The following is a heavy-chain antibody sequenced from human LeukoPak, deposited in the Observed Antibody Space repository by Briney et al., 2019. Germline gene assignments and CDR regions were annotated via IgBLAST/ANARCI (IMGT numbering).Heavy chain of an antibody. J-gene: IGHJ4*02. CDR3: TRPGYCSSTSCYEGY. Sequence: QSGGSLRLSCAASGFNFSGSAMRWVRQASGKGLEWVARVRSKANNYATAYAASVKGRFTIPRDDSKNTAYLQMNSLKTEDTAVYYCTRPGYCSSTSCYEGYWGQGTLVTVSS. CDR2: VRSKANNYAT. V-gene: IGHV3-73*01. D-gene: IGHD2-2*01. CDR1: GFNFSGSA.